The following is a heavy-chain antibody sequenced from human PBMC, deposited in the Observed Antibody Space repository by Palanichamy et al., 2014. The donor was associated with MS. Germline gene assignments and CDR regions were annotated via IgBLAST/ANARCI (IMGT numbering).Heavy chain of an antibody. J-gene: IGHJ5*02. CDR2: ISGSGGST. Sequence: EVQLVESGGDLVQPGGSLRLSCAASGFTFSSYAMSWVRRAPGKGLEWVSAISGSGGSTYYADSVKGRFTISRDNSKNTLYLQMNSLRAEGTAVYYCAKGSDFWSGYWWFDPWGQGTLVTVSS. V-gene: IGHV3-23*04. CDR3: AKGSDFWSGYWWFDP. D-gene: IGHD3-3*01. CDR1: GFTFSSYA.